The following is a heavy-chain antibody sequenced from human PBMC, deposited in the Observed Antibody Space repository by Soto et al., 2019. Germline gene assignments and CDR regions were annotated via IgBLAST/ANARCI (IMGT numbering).Heavy chain of an antibody. CDR2: MIGDGTSW. CDR1: GFNFRIYA. J-gene: IGHJ4*02. D-gene: IGHD1-26*01. CDR3: AKDLRPDGRYDLDD. Sequence: PGGSLRLSCAASGFNFRIYAMNWVRQAPGKGLEWVSVMIGDGTSWDYADSVRGRFTISRDNSKNTLYLQMNSLRAEDTAVYYCAKDLRPDGRYDLDDWGQGTLVTVAS. V-gene: IGHV3-23*01.